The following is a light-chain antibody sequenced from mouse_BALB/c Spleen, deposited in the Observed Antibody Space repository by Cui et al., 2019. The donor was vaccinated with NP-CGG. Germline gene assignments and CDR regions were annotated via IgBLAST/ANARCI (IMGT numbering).Light chain of an antibody. V-gene: IGLV1*01. CDR2: GTN. Sequence: QALVTQESALTTSPGETVTITCRSSTGAVTTSNYANWVQEKPDHLFTGLIGGTNNRPPGVPARFSGSLIGDKAALSITGAQTEDEAIYFCALWYSNHWVFGGGTKLTVL. J-gene: IGLJ1*01. CDR1: TGAVTTSNY. CDR3: ALWYSNHWV.